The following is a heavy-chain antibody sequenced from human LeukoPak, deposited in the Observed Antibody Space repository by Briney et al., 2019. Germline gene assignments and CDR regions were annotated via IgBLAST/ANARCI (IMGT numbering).Heavy chain of an antibody. CDR3: TTGVN. V-gene: IGHV3-15*01. Sequence: PGGALLLSCAASGFTFSNAWMRWVRQAPGKGLEGVGRIKSKTEGVTTDYAPPVKGRFTISRDDSKNTLYLQMNSLKTEDTAVYYCTTGVNGGQGTLVTVSS. D-gene: IGHD3-16*02. CDR2: IKSKTEGVTT. J-gene: IGHJ4*02. CDR1: GFTFSNAW.